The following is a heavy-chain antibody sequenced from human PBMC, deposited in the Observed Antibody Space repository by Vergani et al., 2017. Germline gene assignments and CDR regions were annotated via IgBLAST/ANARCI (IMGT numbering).Heavy chain of an antibody. V-gene: IGHV4-61*02. CDR2: IYITGST. CDR3: ARVGGGVRGSGNYNFDV. D-gene: IGHD3-10*01. J-gene: IGHJ4*02. Sequence: QVQLQESGPGLVKPSQTLSLTCTVSGGSISSDSYYWNWIRQPAGKGLGWIGRIYITGSTNYNPSLKSRGTISVDTSKNQFSLSLTSVTAADKAVYYGARVGGGVRGSGNYNFDVWGQGALVTVSS. CDR1: GGSISSDSYY.